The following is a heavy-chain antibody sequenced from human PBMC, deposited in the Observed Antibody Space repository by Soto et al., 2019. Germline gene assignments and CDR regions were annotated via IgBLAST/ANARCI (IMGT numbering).Heavy chain of an antibody. CDR3: ASWVYDGLTGYSYDD. J-gene: IGHJ4*02. D-gene: IGHD3-9*01. V-gene: IGHV1-69*01. CDR1: GGTFNNYG. Sequence: QVQLVQSGAEVKKPGSSVKVSCKASGGTFNNYGMGWVRQAPGQGLEWMGGIIPMIGRTNYAQKFQGRFTVTADASRGTVYMELRSLRSAETAGYYCASWVYDGLTGYSYDDWGQGTLVTVSS. CDR2: IIPMIGRT.